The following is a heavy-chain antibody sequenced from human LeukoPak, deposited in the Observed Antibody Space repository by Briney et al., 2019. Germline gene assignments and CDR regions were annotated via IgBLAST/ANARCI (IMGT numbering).Heavy chain of an antibody. J-gene: IGHJ4*02. Sequence: SQTLSLTCTVSGGSISSGSYYWGWIRQPAGKGLEWIGCIYTSGSTNYNPSLKSRVTISEDTSKNQFSLKLSSVTAADTAVYYCAREVRYCSGGSCYREGFDYWGQGTLVTVSS. CDR2: IYTSGST. D-gene: IGHD2-15*01. V-gene: IGHV4-61*02. CDR1: GGSISSGSYY. CDR3: AREVRYCSGGSCYREGFDY.